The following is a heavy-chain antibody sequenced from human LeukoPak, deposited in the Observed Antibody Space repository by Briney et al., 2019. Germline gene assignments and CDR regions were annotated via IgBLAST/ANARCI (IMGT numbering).Heavy chain of an antibody. D-gene: IGHD3-3*01. Sequence: GGSLRLSCAASGFTFSSYGMHWVRQAPGKGLEWVAFIRYDGSNKYYADSVKGRFTISRDNSKNTLYLQKNSLRAEDTAVYYCVKDSNYDFWSGYSFDYWGQGTLVTVSS. CDR1: GFTFSSYG. V-gene: IGHV3-30*02. J-gene: IGHJ4*02. CDR2: IRYDGSNK. CDR3: VKDSNYDFWSGYSFDY.